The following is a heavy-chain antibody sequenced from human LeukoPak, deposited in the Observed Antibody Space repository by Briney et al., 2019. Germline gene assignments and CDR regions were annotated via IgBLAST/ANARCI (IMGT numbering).Heavy chain of an antibody. D-gene: IGHD4-11*01. V-gene: IGHV3-21*01. CDR2: ISSSSSYI. CDR3: ARGTDYSNYVGDY. Sequence: GGSLRLSCAASGFTFSSYSMNWVRQAPGKRLEWVSSISSSSSYIYYADSVKGRFTISRDNAKNSLYLQTNSLRAEDTAVYYCARGTDYSNYVGDYWGQGTLVTVSS. J-gene: IGHJ4*02. CDR1: GFTFSSYS.